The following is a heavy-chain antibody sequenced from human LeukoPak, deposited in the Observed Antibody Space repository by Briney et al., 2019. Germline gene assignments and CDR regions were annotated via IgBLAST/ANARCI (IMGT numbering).Heavy chain of an antibody. Sequence: GGSPRLSCLASGFIFSNYWMTWVRQAPGKGLEWVANIKQDGSEKYYVDSVKGRFTISRDNAKKSLYLQMNSLRAEDTAVYFCARDMIILQSWGQGTLVTVSS. CDR2: IKQDGSEK. CDR1: GFIFSNYW. CDR3: ARDMIILQS. V-gene: IGHV3-7*04. J-gene: IGHJ5*02. D-gene: IGHD3-16*01.